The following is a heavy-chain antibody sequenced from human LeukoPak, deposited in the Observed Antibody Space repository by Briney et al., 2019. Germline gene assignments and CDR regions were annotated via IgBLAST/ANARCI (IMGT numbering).Heavy chain of an antibody. CDR1: GGSISSSSYY. J-gene: IGHJ5*02. CDR2: INHSRST. CDR3: ARGLSIAAAGGATRWFDP. Sequence: SETLSLTCTVSGGSISSSSYYWGWIRQPPGKGLEWIGEINHSRSTNYNPSLKSRVTISVDTSKNQFSLKLSSVTAADTAVYYCARGLSIAAAGGATRWFDPWGQGTLVTVSS. D-gene: IGHD6-13*01. V-gene: IGHV4-39*07.